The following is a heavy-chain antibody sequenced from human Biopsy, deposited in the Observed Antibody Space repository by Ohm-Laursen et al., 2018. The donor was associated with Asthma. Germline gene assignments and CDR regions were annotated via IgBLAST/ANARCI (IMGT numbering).Heavy chain of an antibody. CDR1: GFTFGNFW. CDR2: IYSGGGT. V-gene: IGHV3-53*01. CDR3: ARAYGGSFFSGSFDI. Sequence: LRLSCTASGFTFGNFWMSWVRQPPGKGLEWVSVIYSGGGTYYADSVQGRVTISRDNSKNTLSLQMNSLRAEDTAVYYCARAYGGSFFSGSFDIWGQGTMVTVSS. J-gene: IGHJ3*02. D-gene: IGHD4-23*01.